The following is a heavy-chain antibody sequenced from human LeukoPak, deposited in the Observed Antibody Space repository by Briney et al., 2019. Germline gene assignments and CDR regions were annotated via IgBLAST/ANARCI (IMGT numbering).Heavy chain of an antibody. CDR3: ARLIVGATDFDY. CDR2: INHSGST. CDR1: GGSISSSSYY. Sequence: SETLSLTCTVSGGSISSSSYYWSWIRQPPGKGLEWIGEINHSGSTSYNPSLKSRATISVDTSKNQFSLKLSSVTAADTAVYYCARLIVGATDFDYWGQGTLVTVSS. D-gene: IGHD1-26*01. J-gene: IGHJ4*02. V-gene: IGHV4-39*07.